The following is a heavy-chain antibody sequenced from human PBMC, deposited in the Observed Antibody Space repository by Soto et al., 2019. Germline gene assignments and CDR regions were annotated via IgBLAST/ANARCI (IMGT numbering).Heavy chain of an antibody. CDR1: GGSFSDYY. V-gene: IGHV4-34*01. Sequence: SETLSLTCAVYGGSFSDYYWSWIRQSPGKGLEWIGEINRNGDTNYNTSLQSRVSISIDTSKSQFSLKLNSVTAADTAVYYCASPRQGNYDFLSGYYALDYWGQGTLVTVSS. CDR3: ASPRQGNYDFLSGYYALDY. J-gene: IGHJ4*02. D-gene: IGHD3-3*01. CDR2: INRNGDT.